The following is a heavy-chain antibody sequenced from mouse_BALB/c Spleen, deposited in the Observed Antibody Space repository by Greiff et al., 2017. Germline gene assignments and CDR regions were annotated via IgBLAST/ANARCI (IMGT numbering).Heavy chain of an antibody. CDR1: GFSLTSYG. Sequence: VQLVESGPGLVAPSQSLSITCTVSGFSLTSYGVHWVRQPPGKGLEWLGVIWAGGSTNYNSALMSRLSISKDNSKSQVFLKMNSLQTDDTAMYYCARVLYGNYAMDYWGQGTSVTVSS. CDR2: IWAGGST. CDR3: ARVLYGNYAMDY. J-gene: IGHJ4*01. D-gene: IGHD2-10*02. V-gene: IGHV2-9*02.